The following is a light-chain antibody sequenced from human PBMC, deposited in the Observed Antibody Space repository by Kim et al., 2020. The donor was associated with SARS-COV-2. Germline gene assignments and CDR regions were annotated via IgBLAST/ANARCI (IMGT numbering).Light chain of an antibody. CDR3: QQYSIFWT. CDR2: QAS. J-gene: IGKJ1*01. CDR1: RSVEMY. V-gene: IGKV1-5*03. Sequence: IQMTQSPSTLSASVGDRVSITCRANRSVEMYLAWYQQKPGRAPKLFIYQASKLEVGVPSRFSGSGSGTEFTLTISSLQPDDFATYYCQQYSIFWTFGQGTKLEIK.